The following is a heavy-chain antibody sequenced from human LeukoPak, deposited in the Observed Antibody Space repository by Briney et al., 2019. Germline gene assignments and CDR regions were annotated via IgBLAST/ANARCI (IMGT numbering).Heavy chain of an antibody. V-gene: IGHV4-4*02. D-gene: IGHD3-10*01. CDR1: GGSISSTNW. Sequence: SETLSLTCAVSGGSISSTNWWSWVRQPPGKGLEWIGEIYHTGSSNYNPSLKSRVTISVDKSKSQFSLKLSSVTAADTAVYYCARVLYYGSGSGFDYWGQGTLVTVSS. J-gene: IGHJ4*02. CDR2: IYHTGSS. CDR3: ARVLYYGSGSGFDY.